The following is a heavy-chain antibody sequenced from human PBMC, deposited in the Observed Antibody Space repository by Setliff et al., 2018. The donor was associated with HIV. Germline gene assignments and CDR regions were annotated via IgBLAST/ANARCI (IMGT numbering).Heavy chain of an antibody. D-gene: IGHD5-12*01. V-gene: IGHV3-30*02. Sequence: GALRLSCAASGFIFSTYGMHWVRQAPGKGLEWVAFIRYDGSSKYYADSVKGRFTISRDQSKNTLYLQMTRLRAEDTGVYYCHSGYDTEEQSYFDYWGQGTLVTVSS. CDR3: HSGYDTEEQSYFDY. J-gene: IGHJ4*02. CDR2: IRYDGSSK. CDR1: GFIFSTYG.